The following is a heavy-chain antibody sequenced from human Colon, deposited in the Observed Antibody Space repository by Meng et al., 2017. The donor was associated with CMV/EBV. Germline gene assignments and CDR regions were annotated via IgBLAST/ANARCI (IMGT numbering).Heavy chain of an antibody. CDR3: ARTLTLPYSSASGLGY. CDR2: IIPIFGTA. V-gene: IGHV1-69*05. Sequence: SVKVSCKASGGTFSNYAISWVRQAPGQGPEWMGGIIPIFGTANDAQKFRGRVTITTDESTSTAYMELSSLRSEDTAVYYCARTLTLPYSSASGLGYWGQGTQVTVSS. D-gene: IGHD1-26*01. J-gene: IGHJ4*02. CDR1: GGTFSNYA.